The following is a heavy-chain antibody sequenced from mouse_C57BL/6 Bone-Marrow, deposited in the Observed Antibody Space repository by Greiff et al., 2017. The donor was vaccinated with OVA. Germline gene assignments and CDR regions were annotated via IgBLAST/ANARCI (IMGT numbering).Heavy chain of an antibody. CDR1: GYTFTSYW. CDR2: IDPSDSYT. V-gene: IGHV1-59*01. D-gene: IGHD1-1*01. CDR3: ARSYYYGSFDY. J-gene: IGHJ2*01. Sequence: QVQLQQSGAELVKPGASVKLSCKASGYTFTSYWMHWVKQRPGQGLEWIGVIDPSDSYTNYNQKFKGKATLTVDTSSSTAYMQLSSLTSEDSAVYYCARSYYYGSFDYWGQGTTLTVSS.